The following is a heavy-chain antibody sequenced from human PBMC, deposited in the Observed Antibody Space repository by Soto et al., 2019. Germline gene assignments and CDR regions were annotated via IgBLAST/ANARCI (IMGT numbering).Heavy chain of an antibody. J-gene: IGHJ6*02. Sequence: QVQLVESGGGVVQPGRSLRLSCAASGFTFSSYGMHWVRQAPGKGLEWVAVIWYDGSNKYYADSVKGRFTISRDNSKNTLYLQMNSLRAEDTAVYYCARDLGSTGGMDVWGQGTTVTVSS. V-gene: IGHV3-33*01. CDR2: IWYDGSNK. CDR1: GFTFSSYG. CDR3: ARDLGSTGGMDV.